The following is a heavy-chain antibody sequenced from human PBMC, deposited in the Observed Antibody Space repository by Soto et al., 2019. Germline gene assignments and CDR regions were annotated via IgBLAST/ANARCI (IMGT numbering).Heavy chain of an antibody. CDR2: IYPGDSDT. J-gene: IGHJ6*02. D-gene: IGHD2-8*02. CDR3: SRPNKGVASPCTDGMDV. Sequence: GESLKISCKGSGYSFTSYWIGWVRQMPGKGLEWMGIIYPGDSDTRYSPSFQGQVTISADKYISTAYLQWSSLKASDTAMYYCSRPNKGVASPCTDGMDVWAQGTTVNVSS. CDR1: GYSFTSYW. V-gene: IGHV5-51*01.